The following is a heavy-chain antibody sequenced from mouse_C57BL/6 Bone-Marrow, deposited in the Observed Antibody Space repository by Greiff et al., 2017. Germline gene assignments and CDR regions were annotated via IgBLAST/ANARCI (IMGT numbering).Heavy chain of an antibody. V-gene: IGHV1-81*01. Sequence: VQGVESGAELARPGASVKLSCKASGYTFTSYGISWVKQRTGQGLEWIGEIYPRSGNTYYNEKFKGKATLTADKSSSTAYMELRSLTSEDSAVYFCARHIYYYGSSWYFDVWGTGTTVTVSS. CDR2: IYPRSGNT. D-gene: IGHD1-1*01. CDR1: GYTFTSYG. CDR3: ARHIYYYGSSWYFDV. J-gene: IGHJ1*03.